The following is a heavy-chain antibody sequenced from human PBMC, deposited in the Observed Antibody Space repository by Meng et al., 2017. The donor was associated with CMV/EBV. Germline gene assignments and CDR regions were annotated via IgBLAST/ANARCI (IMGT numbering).Heavy chain of an antibody. Sequence: LRPSCPVSGFPISRGYFWGWIRQPPGKGLEWIGSIYHSGSTYYNPSLKSRVTISVDTSKNQFSLKLSSVTAADTAVYYCARVGEGYDFWSGYYTGNGFDPWGQGTLVTVSS. CDR3: ARVGEGYDFWSGYYTGNGFDP. V-gene: IGHV4-38-2*02. J-gene: IGHJ5*02. D-gene: IGHD3-3*01. CDR1: GFPISRGYF. CDR2: IYHSGST.